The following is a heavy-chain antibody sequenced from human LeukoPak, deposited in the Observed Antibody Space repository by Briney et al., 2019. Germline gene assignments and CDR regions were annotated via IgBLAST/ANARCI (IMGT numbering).Heavy chain of an antibody. D-gene: IGHD4-17*01. Sequence: GGSLRLSCAASGFTFSGFGMHWVRQAPGKGLEWVTFIRYEGNDKYYADSVKGRFTISRDNSKNTLYLQMNSLRADDTAVYYCAKDSLPGGDQSYWGQGTLVTVSS. V-gene: IGHV3-30*02. CDR3: AKDSLPGGDQSY. CDR1: GFTFSGFG. CDR2: IRYEGNDK. J-gene: IGHJ4*02.